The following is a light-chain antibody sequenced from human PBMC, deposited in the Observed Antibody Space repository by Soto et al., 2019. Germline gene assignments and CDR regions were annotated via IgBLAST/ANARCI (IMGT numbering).Light chain of an antibody. CDR1: SSNIGSNT. Sequence: QLVLTQPPSASGTPGQRVTISCSGSSSNIGSNTVNWYQQLPGTAPKLLIYNNNKRPSGVPDRFSGSKSGTSASLAISGLQSEDEADYYCAAWDDSLNGLVFGTGTKLTVL. V-gene: IGLV1-44*01. J-gene: IGLJ1*01. CDR2: NNN. CDR3: AAWDDSLNGLV.